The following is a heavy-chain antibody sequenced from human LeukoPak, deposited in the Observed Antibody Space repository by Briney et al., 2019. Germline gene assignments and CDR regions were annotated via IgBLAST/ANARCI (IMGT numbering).Heavy chain of an antibody. CDR1: GGSISRGNYY. CDR2: IYTSGST. CDR3: ARVPNSYYYYMDV. J-gene: IGHJ6*03. Sequence: SETLSLTCTVSGGSISRGNYYWSWIRQPAGKGLEWIGRIYTSGSTNYNPSLKSRVTISVDTSKNQFSLNLSSVTAADTAVYYCARVPNSYYYYMDVWGKGTTVTISS. V-gene: IGHV4-61*02.